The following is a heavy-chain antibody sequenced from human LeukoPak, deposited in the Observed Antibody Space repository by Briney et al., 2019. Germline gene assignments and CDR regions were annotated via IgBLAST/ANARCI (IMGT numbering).Heavy chain of an antibody. CDR3: ARVRGAAPGLCAFDI. CDR1: GVTSVTSW. Sequence: ASLRPSSGASGVTSVTSWFHWFRQPPAKGLVWGSGINSDSSTTTYAPSLKGRFTISRDNAKNKLSLKLSSLRAADTAVYYCARVRGAAPGLCAFDIWGKGTLVFVSS. J-gene: IGHJ3*02. CDR2: INSDSSTT. V-gene: IGHV3-74*01. D-gene: IGHD2-8*02.